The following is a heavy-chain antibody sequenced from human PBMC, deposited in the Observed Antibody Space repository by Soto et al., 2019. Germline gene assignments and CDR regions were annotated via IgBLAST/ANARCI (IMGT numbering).Heavy chain of an antibody. CDR2: INAGNGNT. D-gene: IGHD3-9*01. CDR3: ARDATYYDILTGPVDYMDV. CDR1: GYTFTSYA. J-gene: IGHJ6*03. Sequence: QVPLVQSGAEVKKPGASVKVSCKASGYTFTSYAMHWVRQAPGQRLEWMGWINAGNGNTKYSQKFQGRVTITRDTSASTAYMELSSLRSEDTAVYYCARDATYYDILTGPVDYMDVWGKGTTVTVSS. V-gene: IGHV1-3*01.